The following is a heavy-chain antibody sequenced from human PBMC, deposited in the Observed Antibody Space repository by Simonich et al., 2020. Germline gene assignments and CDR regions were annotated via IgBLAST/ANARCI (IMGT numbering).Heavy chain of an antibody. CDR1: GYTFTSYD. Sequence: QVQLVQSGAEGKKPGASVKVSCKASGYTFTSYDSNWVRQATGQGLEWVGWMNPISGNTGYAQKFQGRVTITSTTSISTAYMELSSLRSEDTAVYYWARSRYCTNGVCYNWFDPWGQGTLVTVSS. CDR2: MNPISGNT. D-gene: IGHD2-8*01. V-gene: IGHV1-8*03. J-gene: IGHJ5*02. CDR3: ARSRYCTNGVCYNWFDP.